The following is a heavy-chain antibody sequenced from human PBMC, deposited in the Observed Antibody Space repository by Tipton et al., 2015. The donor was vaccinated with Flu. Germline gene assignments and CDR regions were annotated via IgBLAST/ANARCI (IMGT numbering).Heavy chain of an antibody. J-gene: IGHJ2*01. D-gene: IGHD6-19*01. V-gene: IGHV4-59*01. Sequence: TLSLTCTVSGGSISSYYWSWIRQPPGKGLEWIGYIYYSGSTNYNPSLKSRVTISVDTAKNQFSLKLSPATAADTAVYYFARSIAVDREAWWYFDLWGRGTLVTVSS. CDR3: ARSIAVDREAWWYFDL. CDR2: IYYSGST. CDR1: GGSISSYY.